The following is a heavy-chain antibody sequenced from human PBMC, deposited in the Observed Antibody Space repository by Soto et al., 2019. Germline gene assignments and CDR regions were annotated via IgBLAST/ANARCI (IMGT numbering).Heavy chain of an antibody. CDR1: GFFFDNYA. CDR3: VKDSSRWYYFDY. J-gene: IGHJ4*02. CDR2: LSGNSDIV. V-gene: IGHV3-9*01. D-gene: IGHD6-13*01. Sequence: PGGSLRLSCVTSGFFFDNYAMHWVRQAPGKGPEWVSGLSGNSDIVAYADSVKGRFTISRDNAKKSLFLQIDSLRGEDTASYYCVKDSSRWYYFDYWGPGTLVTVSS.